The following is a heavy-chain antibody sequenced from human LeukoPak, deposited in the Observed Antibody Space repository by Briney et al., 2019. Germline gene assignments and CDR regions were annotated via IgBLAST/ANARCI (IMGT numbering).Heavy chain of an antibody. J-gene: IGHJ6*02. CDR2: MNPNSGNT. D-gene: IGHD2-15*01. CDR1: GYTFTGHY. Sequence: GASVKVSCKASGYTFTGHYMHWVRQAPGQGLEWMGWMNPNSGNTGYAQKFQGRVTMTRNTSISTAYMELSSLRSEDTAVYYCARVGGYGMDVWGQGTTVTVSS. CDR3: ARVGGYGMDV. V-gene: IGHV1-8*02.